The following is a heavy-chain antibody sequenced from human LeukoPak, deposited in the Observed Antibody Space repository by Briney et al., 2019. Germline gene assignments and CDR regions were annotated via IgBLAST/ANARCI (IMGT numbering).Heavy chain of an antibody. CDR1: GFTFSSYA. Sequence: GSLRLSCAASGFTFSSYAMSWVRQPPGKGLEWIGEINHSGSTNYNPSLKSRVTISVDTSKNQFSLKLSSVTAADTAVYYCARARVATKRAPFDYWGQGTLVTVSS. V-gene: IGHV4-34*01. CDR3: ARARVATKRAPFDY. D-gene: IGHD5-24*01. J-gene: IGHJ4*02. CDR2: INHSGST.